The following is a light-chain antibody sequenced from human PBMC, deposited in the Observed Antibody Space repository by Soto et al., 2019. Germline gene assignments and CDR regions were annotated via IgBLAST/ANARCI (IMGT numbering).Light chain of an antibody. J-gene: IGLJ3*02. Sequence: QSALTQPRSVSGSPGQSVTISCTGTSSDVGGYHYVSWYHQHPGKAPKLMIYDVNKRPSGVPDRFSGSKSGNTASLTISGLQAEDEADYYCCSYAGSYSWVFGGGTKVTVL. CDR2: DVN. CDR1: SSDVGGYHY. CDR3: CSYAGSYSWV. V-gene: IGLV2-11*01.